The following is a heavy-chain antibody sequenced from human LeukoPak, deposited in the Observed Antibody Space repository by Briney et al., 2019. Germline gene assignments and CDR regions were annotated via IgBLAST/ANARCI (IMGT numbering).Heavy chain of an antibody. CDR3: ARDEARYSSGYYPNWFDP. CDR1: GYTFTSYG. V-gene: IGHV1-18*01. CDR2: ISAYNGNT. J-gene: IGHJ5*02. D-gene: IGHD3-22*01. Sequence: ASVKVSCKASGYTFTSYGISWVRQAPGQGLEWMGWISAYNGNTNYAQKLQGRVTMTTDTSTSTAYMELRRLRSDDTAVYYCARDEARYSSGYYPNWFDPWGQGTLVTVSS.